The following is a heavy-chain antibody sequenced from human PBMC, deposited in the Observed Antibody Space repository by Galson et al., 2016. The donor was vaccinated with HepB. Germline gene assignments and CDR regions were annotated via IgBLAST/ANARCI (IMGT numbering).Heavy chain of an antibody. D-gene: IGHD4/OR15-4a*01. Sequence: SLRLSCAASGFTFSSYGMHWVRQAPGKGLKWVAVIWYDGSKKYYTDSVKGRFTISRDNSKNPLYLQMKSRRAEDTAVYYCALNRDYDFAYWGQGTLVTVSS. CDR1: GFTFSSYG. J-gene: IGHJ4*02. CDR3: ALNRDYDFAY. V-gene: IGHV3-33*01. CDR2: IWYDGSKK.